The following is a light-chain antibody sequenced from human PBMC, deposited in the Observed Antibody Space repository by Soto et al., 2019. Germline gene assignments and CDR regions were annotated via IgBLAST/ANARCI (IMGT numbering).Light chain of an antibody. CDR3: CSYAGTYTLWV. Sequence: QSALTQPRSVSGSPGQSVTISCTGTSSDVGGYNYVSWYQQHPGKAPKLIIYDVSKRPSGVPDRFSGSKSGNTASLTISGLQAEDEADYYCCSYAGTYTLWVFGGGTKATVL. V-gene: IGLV2-11*01. CDR1: SSDVGGYNY. J-gene: IGLJ3*02. CDR2: DVS.